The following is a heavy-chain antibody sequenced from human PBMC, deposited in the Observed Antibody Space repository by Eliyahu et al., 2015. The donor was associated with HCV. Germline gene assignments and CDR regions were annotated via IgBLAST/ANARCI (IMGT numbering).Heavy chain of an antibody. CDR1: GFXVRSNY. D-gene: IGHD2-8*01. J-gene: IGHJ4*02. Sequence: EVQLVESGGGLIQPGGSLXLSXAASGFXVRSNYMSXVRQVPGKGLEWVSVIYSGGSTYYTDSVKGRFTISRDNSKNTLYLQMNNLSAGDTALYYCARGAMVKDWGQGTLVTVSS. V-gene: IGHV3-53*01. CDR2: IYSGGST. CDR3: ARGAMVKD.